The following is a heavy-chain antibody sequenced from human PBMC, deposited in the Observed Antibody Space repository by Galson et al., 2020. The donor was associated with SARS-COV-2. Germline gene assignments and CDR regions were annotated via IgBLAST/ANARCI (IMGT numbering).Heavy chain of an antibody. Sequence: HGESLKISCQASGFSLSSYWINWVRQKPGKGLEWMGRIHPSDSDTNYNPSFQGHVTISADKSIGTAYLQWSSLKASDTAVYYCARRGSYGSGTYDYYMDVWGKGTTVTVSS. CDR3: ARRGSYGSGTYDYYMDV. J-gene: IGHJ6*03. V-gene: IGHV5-10-1*01. D-gene: IGHD3-10*01. CDR1: GFSLSSYW. CDR2: IHPSDSDT.